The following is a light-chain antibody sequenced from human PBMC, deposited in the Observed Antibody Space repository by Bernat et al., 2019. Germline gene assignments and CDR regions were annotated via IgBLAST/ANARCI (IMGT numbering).Light chain of an antibody. J-gene: IGLJ1*01. V-gene: IGLV2-14*03. Sequence: QSALTQPASVSGSPGQSITNSCTGTSSDVGAYNYVSWFQQHPDKAPKLMLYDVTNRPSGVSYRFSGSKSGNTASLTISGLQAEDEADYYCVSYTTSSTLVFGTGTKVTVL. CDR3: VSYTTSSTLV. CDR1: SSDVGAYNY. CDR2: DVT.